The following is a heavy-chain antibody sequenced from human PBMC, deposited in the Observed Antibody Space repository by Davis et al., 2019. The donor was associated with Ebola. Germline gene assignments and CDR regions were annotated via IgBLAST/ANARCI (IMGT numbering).Heavy chain of an antibody. CDR2: IYYGGGT. D-gene: IGHD5-18*01. CDR1: GGSISSYY. J-gene: IGHJ4*02. V-gene: IGHV4-59*01. Sequence: PSETLSLTCSVSGGSISSYYGSWIRQAPGKGLEWIGYIYYGGGTNYNPSLKSRVSISVDTSKNQFSLKLSSVTAADTAVYYCARDIRGYNYRDWGQGTLVTVSS. CDR3: ARDIRGYNYRD.